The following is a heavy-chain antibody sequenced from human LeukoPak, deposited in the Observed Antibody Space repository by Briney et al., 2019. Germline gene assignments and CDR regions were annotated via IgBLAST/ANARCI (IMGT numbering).Heavy chain of an antibody. J-gene: IGHJ4*02. CDR1: GGSIRSYY. V-gene: IGHV4-59*01. D-gene: IGHD5-18*01. Sequence: SETLSLTCSVSGGSIRSYYWGWIRQPPGKALEWIGYISNSGTTNYNPSLKSRITISVDTRKSQFSLKLTSVTAADTAVYYCARASGVGYSYGNADFWGQGTLVTASS. CDR3: ARASGVGYSYGNADF. CDR2: ISNSGTT.